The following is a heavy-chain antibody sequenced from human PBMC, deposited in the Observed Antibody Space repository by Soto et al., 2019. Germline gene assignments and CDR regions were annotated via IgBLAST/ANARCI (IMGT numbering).Heavy chain of an antibody. V-gene: IGHV1-18*01. CDR2: ISAYNDNT. CDR1: GYTFTSYG. J-gene: IGHJ5*02. Sequence: QVQLVQSGAEVQKPGASVKVSCKASGYTFTSYGISWVRQAPGQGLEWMGRISAYNDNTNFAQKLQGRLTMTTDTSTSTAYMELRSLSSDDTAVYYCARSDSSSWPNWFAPWGQGTLVTVSS. D-gene: IGHD6-13*01. CDR3: ARSDSSSWPNWFAP.